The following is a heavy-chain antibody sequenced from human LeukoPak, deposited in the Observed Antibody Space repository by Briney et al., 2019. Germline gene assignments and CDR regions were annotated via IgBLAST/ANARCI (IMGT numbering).Heavy chain of an antibody. Sequence: SETLSLTCTVSGGSISSTIYYWVWIRQPPGKGLEWIGSIFYSGSTSYIPSLRSRVTLSVDTSHNQFSLKLSSVAAADTAVYYCARHSSSRDGYMFDYWGQGTLVTVSS. D-gene: IGHD5-24*01. CDR3: ARHSSSRDGYMFDY. CDR1: GGSISSTIYY. J-gene: IGHJ4*02. CDR2: IFYSGST. V-gene: IGHV4-39*01.